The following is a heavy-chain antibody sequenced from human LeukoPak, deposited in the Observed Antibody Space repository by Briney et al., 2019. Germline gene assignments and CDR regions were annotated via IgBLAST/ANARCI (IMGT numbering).Heavy chain of an antibody. J-gene: IGHJ3*02. D-gene: IGHD3-3*01. V-gene: IGHV2-5*01. CDR1: GFSLRTSGVG. CDR2: IYWNDDK. CDR3: AHRRPESVTILHAFDI. Sequence: KSGPTLLNPTPTLTLTCTFSGFSLRTSGVGVGWIRQPPGKALEWLALIYWNDDKRYSPSLKSRLTITKDTSKNQVVLTMTNMDPVDTATYYCAHRRPESVTILHAFDIWGQGTMVTVSS.